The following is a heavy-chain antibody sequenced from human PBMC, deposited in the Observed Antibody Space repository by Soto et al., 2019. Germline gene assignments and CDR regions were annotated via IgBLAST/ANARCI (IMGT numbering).Heavy chain of an antibody. Sequence: QVQLVESGGGVVQPGRSLRLSCAASGFTFSSYGMHWVRQAPGKGLEWVAVIWYDGSNKYYADSVKGRFTISRDNSKNTLYLQMNSLRAEDTAVYYCARGLWGAVAGIWDYWGQGTLVTVSS. CDR3: ARGLWGAVAGIWDY. CDR1: GFTFSSYG. CDR2: IWYDGSNK. V-gene: IGHV3-33*01. D-gene: IGHD6-19*01. J-gene: IGHJ4*02.